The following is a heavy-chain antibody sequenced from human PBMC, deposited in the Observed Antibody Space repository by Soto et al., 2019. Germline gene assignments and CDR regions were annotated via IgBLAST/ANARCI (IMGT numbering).Heavy chain of an antibody. J-gene: IGHJ5*02. CDR3: ATGIAAAGGWFDP. CDR1: GGSISSYY. CDR2: IYYSGST. D-gene: IGHD6-13*01. Sequence: PSETLSLTCTVSGGSISSYYWSWIRQPPGKGLEWIGYIYYSGSTNYNPSLKSRVTISVDTSKNQFSLKLSSVTAADTAVYYCATGIAAAGGWFDPWGQGTLVTVSS. V-gene: IGHV4-59*01.